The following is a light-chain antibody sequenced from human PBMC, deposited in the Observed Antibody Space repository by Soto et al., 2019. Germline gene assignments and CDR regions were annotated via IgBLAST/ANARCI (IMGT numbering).Light chain of an antibody. J-gene: IGLJ3*02. CDR1: SSDVGGYNY. CDR3: CSYAGSYTWV. Sequence: QSALTQPRSVSGSPGQSVTISCTGTSSDVGGYNYVSWYQQHPGKAPKLLIYAVNMRPSGVPDRFSSSKSGNTASLTISGLQAEDEADYSCCSYAGSYTWVFGGGTKLTVL. V-gene: IGLV2-11*01. CDR2: AVN.